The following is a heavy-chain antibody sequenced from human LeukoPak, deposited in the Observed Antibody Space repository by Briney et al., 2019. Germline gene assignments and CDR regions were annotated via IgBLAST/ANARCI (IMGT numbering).Heavy chain of an antibody. V-gene: IGHV3-11*01. CDR2: ISNSGTTI. CDR3: ARDGGSGWSLDL. J-gene: IGHJ5*02. Sequence: GGSLRLSCAVSGFTFSDYYMNWVRQAPGKGLEWLSYISNSGTTIYYADSVKGRFTISRDNAKSSLYLQMNSLTAEDTAIYYCARDGGSGWSLDLWGQGTLVTVSS. D-gene: IGHD6-19*01. CDR1: GFTFSDYY.